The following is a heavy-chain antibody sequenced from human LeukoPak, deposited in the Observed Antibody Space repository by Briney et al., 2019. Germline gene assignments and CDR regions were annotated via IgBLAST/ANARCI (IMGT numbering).Heavy chain of an antibody. V-gene: IGHV4-34*01. CDR3: ARQNYDFWSGYSNWFDP. CDR2: INHSGST. Sequence: SETLSLTCAVYGGSFSGYYWSWIRQPPGKGLEWSGEINHSGSTNYNPSLKSRVTISVDKSKNQFSLKLSSVTAADTAVYYCARQNYDFWSGYSNWFDPWGQGTLVTVSS. CDR1: GGSFSGYY. D-gene: IGHD3-3*01. J-gene: IGHJ5*02.